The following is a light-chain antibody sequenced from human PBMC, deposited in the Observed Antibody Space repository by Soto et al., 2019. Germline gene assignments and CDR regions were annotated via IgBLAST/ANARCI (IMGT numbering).Light chain of an antibody. CDR2: GVS. V-gene: IGLV2-14*01. CDR1: TSDVGGYNY. CDR3: LSKTSSISYV. Sequence: QSVLTQPAPVSGSPGQSITISCTGTTSDVGGYNYVSWYQQHPGKVPKLLIHGVSNRPSGVSNRFSGSKSGNTASLTISGLQAEDEADYYCLSKTSSISYVFGTGTKVTVL. J-gene: IGLJ1*01.